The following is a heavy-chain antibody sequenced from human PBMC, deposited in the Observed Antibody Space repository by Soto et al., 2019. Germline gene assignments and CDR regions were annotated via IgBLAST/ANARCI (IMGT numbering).Heavy chain of an antibody. CDR2: INHLETT. V-gene: IGHV4-30-2*01. Sequence: QLQLHMSGSGLGKPSQTLSLTCTVSGASITYGAYSWSWIRHTPGKGQEWIGYINHLETTFYNPSFESRPTLSIDMTKNQFSLNLKSMSAANRAVYFCARGGGFDSFDYWGQGRLVTVSS. J-gene: IGHJ4*02. CDR1: GASITYGAYS. D-gene: IGHD3-10*01. CDR3: ARGGGFDSFDY.